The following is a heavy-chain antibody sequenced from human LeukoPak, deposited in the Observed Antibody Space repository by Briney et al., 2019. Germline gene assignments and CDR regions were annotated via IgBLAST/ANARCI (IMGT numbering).Heavy chain of an antibody. Sequence: AGRSLRLSCATSGFTFSDYWMNWFRQAPGKGPEWVAIIKQDGSQTHYVDFVKGRFTISRDNDKSSLFLQMNSLRDEDTAVYYCARGQGWLSDSWGQGIQVTVTS. D-gene: IGHD3-9*01. CDR1: GFTFSDYW. V-gene: IGHV3-7*03. J-gene: IGHJ4*02. CDR3: ARGQGWLSDS. CDR2: IKQDGSQT.